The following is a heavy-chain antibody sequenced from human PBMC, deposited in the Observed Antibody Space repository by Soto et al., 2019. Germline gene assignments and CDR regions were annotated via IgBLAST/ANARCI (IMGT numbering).Heavy chain of an antibody. Sequence: QVQLQQWGAGLLKPSETLSLTCAVYGGSFSGYYWSWIRQPPGKGLEWIGEINHSGSTNYNPSLKSRVTISVDTSKNQFSLKLSSVTAADTAVYYCARGGIVVVPAAKRVDYWGLGTLVTVSS. D-gene: IGHD2-2*01. V-gene: IGHV4-34*01. CDR3: ARGGIVVVPAAKRVDY. J-gene: IGHJ4*02. CDR2: INHSGST. CDR1: GGSFSGYY.